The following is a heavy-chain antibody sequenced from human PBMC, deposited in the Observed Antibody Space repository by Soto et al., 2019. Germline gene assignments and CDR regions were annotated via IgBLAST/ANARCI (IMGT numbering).Heavy chain of an antibody. J-gene: IGHJ5*02. D-gene: IGHD5-12*01. CDR3: ASSPTSRDGYNYGWFDP. CDR1: GYSFTSYW. V-gene: IGHV5-51*01. CDR2: IYPGDSDT. Sequence: GESLKISCQGSGYSFTSYWIGWVRQMPGKGLEWMGIIYPGDSDTRYSPSFQGQVTISADKSISTAYLQWSSLKASDTAMYYCASSPTSRDGYNYGWFDPWGQGTLVTVSS.